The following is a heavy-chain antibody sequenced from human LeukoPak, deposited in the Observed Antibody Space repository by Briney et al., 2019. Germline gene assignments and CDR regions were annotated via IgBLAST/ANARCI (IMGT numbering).Heavy chain of an antibody. CDR2: IIPILGIA. J-gene: IGHJ6*02. D-gene: IGHD6-13*01. V-gene: IGHV1-69*04. CDR1: GGTFSSYA. CDR3: ARDGPVSLAGPGDYYYYYGMDV. Sequence: SVKVSCKASGGTFSSYAISWVRQAPGQGLEWMGRIIPILGIANYAQKFQGRVTITVDKSTSTAYMELSSLRSEDTAVYYCARDGPVSLAGPGDYYYYYGMDVWGQGTTVTVSS.